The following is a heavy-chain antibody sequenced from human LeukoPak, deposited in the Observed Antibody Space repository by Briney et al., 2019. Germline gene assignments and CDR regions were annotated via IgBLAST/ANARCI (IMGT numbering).Heavy chain of an antibody. CDR3: ARDLRSPSDTNIAIDY. CDR1: GFTFSSYW. V-gene: IGHV3-74*01. Sequence: GGSLRLSCAASGFTFSSYWMHWVRHTPGKGRVWVSRINSDGSSTVSADSVKGRFTISRDNAMNTLYLQMNSLRAEDTAVYYCARDLRSPSDTNIAIDYWGQGTLVTVSS. J-gene: IGHJ4*02. CDR2: INSDGSST.